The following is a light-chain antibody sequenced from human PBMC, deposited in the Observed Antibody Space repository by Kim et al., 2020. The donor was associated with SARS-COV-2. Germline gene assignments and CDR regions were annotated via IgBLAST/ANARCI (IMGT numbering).Light chain of an antibody. CDR1: HSGSSN. J-gene: IGKJ2*03. V-gene: IGKV1-39*01. CDR3: QQTFSTQYS. CDR2: GAS. Sequence: SASVGDRVTITGRATHSGSSNLNWYQQRPGKAPRLLIYGASTLQSGVPSRFSGSGSGTGFTLTISSLQPEDFAMYYCQQTFSTQYSFGQGTKLEI.